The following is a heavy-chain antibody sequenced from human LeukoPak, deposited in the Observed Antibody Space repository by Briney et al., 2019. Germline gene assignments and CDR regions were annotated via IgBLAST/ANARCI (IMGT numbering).Heavy chain of an antibody. V-gene: IGHV4-59*08. CDR1: GGSISSYY. J-gene: IGHJ4*02. Sequence: SETLSLTCTVSGGSISSYYWSWIRQPPGKGLEWIGYIYYSGSTNYNPSLKSRVTISVDTSKNQFSLKLSSVTAADTAVYYCARGYLWGAYYFDYWGQGTLVTVSS. D-gene: IGHD3-16*01. CDR3: ARGYLWGAYYFDY. CDR2: IYYSGST.